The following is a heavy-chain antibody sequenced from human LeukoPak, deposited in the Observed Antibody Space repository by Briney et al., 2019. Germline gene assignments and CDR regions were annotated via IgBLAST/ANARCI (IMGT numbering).Heavy chain of an antibody. V-gene: IGHV3-21*01. D-gene: IGHD5-18*01. Sequence: GGALRLSFAASGFTFSSYSMNWVRQAPGKGLEGVSSISSSSSYIYYADSVKGRFTISRDNAKNSLYLQMNSLRAEDTAVYYCARWIQLWYFFDYWGQGTLVTVSS. CDR3: ARWIQLWYFFDY. CDR2: ISSSSSYI. J-gene: IGHJ4*02. CDR1: GFTFSSYS.